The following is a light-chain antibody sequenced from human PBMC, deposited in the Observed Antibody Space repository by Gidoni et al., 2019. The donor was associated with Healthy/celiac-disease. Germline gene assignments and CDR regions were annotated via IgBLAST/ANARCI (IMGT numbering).Light chain of an antibody. CDR3: QQYNNWPPWT. Sequence: EIVMTQSPATLSVSPGERATLSCRASQSVSSNLAWYQQKPGQAPRPLIYGASTRAPGIPARFSGSGSGTEFTLTISSLQSEDFAFYYCQQYNNWPPWTFGQGTKVEIK. V-gene: IGKV3-15*01. CDR1: QSVSSN. CDR2: GAS. J-gene: IGKJ1*01.